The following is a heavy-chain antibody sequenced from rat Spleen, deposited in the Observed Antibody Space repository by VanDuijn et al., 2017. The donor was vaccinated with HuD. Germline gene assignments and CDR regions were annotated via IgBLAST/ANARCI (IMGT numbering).Heavy chain of an antibody. CDR1: GFSLTKYS. CDR2: MWYDGDT. Sequence: QVQVKESGPGLVQPSETLSLTCTVSGFSLTKYSVSWVRQPSGKGLEWMGSMWYDGDTAYNSALKSRLSISRDTSKSQVFLKMNSLQTEDIATYYCAREGYYGYNLDYWGQGVMVTVSS. J-gene: IGHJ2*01. V-gene: IGHV2-34*01. CDR3: AREGYYGYNLDY. D-gene: IGHD1-9*01.